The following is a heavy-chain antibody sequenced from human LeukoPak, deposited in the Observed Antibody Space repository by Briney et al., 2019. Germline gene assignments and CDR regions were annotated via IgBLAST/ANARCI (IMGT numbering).Heavy chain of an antibody. Sequence: SETLSLTCTVSGGSISSYYWRWIRQPPGKGLEWIGYIYYSGSTNYNPSLKSRVTISVDTSKNQFSLKLSSVTAADTAVYYCARDNYYDSAIWGQGTMVTVSS. D-gene: IGHD3-22*01. CDR2: IYYSGST. V-gene: IGHV4-59*12. CDR3: ARDNYYDSAI. CDR1: GGSISSYY. J-gene: IGHJ3*02.